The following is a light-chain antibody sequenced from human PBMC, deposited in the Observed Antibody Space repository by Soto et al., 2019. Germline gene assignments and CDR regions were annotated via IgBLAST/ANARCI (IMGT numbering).Light chain of an antibody. CDR2: GAS. CDR3: QRYGTAPYA. V-gene: IGKV3-20*01. CDR1: QSVSSNY. J-gene: IGKJ2*01. Sequence: IVLTQSPGTLSLSPGEGATISCRASQSVSSNYLAWYQQRPGQPHRLLIYGASNRTTGIPDRFSGSGSVTDFTLTISRLEPEDFAVYYCQRYGTAPYALGQGTKVEI.